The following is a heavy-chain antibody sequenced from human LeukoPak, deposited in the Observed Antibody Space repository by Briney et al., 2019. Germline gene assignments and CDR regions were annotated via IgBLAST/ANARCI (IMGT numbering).Heavy chain of an antibody. Sequence: ASVKVSCKASGYTFSSYGISWVRQAPGQGLEWMGWISAYSGYTNYAQNLQGRVTMTTDTSTSTAYMELRSLRSDDTAMYYCTRDPAHEEVRGIFIPYFGCWGQGTLVTVSS. V-gene: IGHV1-18*01. CDR3: TRDPAHEEVRGIFIPYFGC. D-gene: IGHD3-10*01. CDR2: ISAYSGYT. J-gene: IGHJ4*02. CDR1: GYTFSSYG.